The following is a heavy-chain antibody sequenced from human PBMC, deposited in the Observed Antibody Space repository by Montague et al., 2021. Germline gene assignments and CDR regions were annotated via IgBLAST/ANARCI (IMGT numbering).Heavy chain of an antibody. J-gene: IGHJ4*02. V-gene: IGHV6-1*01. CDR3: LRRADYGSISPLDY. Sequence: KDYAVSVKSRIIINPDTSKNQFSLQLNSVTPEDTAVYYCLRRADYGSISPLDYWVQGTLVTVSS. D-gene: IGHD4-23*01. CDR2: K.